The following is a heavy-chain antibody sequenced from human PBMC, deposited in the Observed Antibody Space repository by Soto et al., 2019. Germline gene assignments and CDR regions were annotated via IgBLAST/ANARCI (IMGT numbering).Heavy chain of an antibody. D-gene: IGHD3-16*01. CDR2: TDQSGGT. Sequence: QVQLQQWGTGLLKSSETLSLNCAVSGGSFSPYYWGWVRQPPGKGLEWIGETDQSGGTYYNPSLKSRVTVSLDTSKNQFSLEVKSVTAADTAVYYCAIGRGGNKYWGQGTLVTVSS. J-gene: IGHJ4*02. CDR3: AIGRGGNKY. CDR1: GGSFSPYY. V-gene: IGHV4-34*01.